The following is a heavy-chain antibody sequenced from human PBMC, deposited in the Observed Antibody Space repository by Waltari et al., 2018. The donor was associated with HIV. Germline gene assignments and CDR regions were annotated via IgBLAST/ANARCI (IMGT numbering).Heavy chain of an antibody. CDR3: ARVQGYSYAVNWFDP. V-gene: IGHV3-74*01. CDR1: GFTFSSSC. J-gene: IGHJ5*02. D-gene: IGHD5-18*01. CDR2: INSDGSST. Sequence: EVQLVESGGGLVQPGGSLRLSCAASGFTFSSSCMHWVRQAPGKGLVWVSRINSDGSSTSYADSVKGRFTISRDNAKNTLYLQMNSLRAEDTAVYYCARVQGYSYAVNWFDPWGQGTLVTVSS.